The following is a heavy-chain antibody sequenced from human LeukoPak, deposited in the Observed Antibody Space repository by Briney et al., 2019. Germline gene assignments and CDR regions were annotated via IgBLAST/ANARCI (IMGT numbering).Heavy chain of an antibody. J-gene: IGHJ4*02. CDR3: ASPSLGYCSGGSCYDVDY. V-gene: IGHV1-18*01. CDR1: GYTFTSYG. D-gene: IGHD2-15*01. Sequence: ASVKVSCKASGYTFTSYGISWVRQAPGQGLEWMGWISAYNGNTNYAQKLQGRVTMTTDTSTSTAYMELSRLRSDDTAVYYCASPSLGYCSGGSCYDVDYWGQGTLVTVSS. CDR2: ISAYNGNT.